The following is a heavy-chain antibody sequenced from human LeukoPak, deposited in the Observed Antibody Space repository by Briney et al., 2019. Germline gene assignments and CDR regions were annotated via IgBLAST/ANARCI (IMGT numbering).Heavy chain of an antibody. CDR3: ARGRGIVVAPAASTRPFDY. J-gene: IGHJ4*02. Sequence: SETLSLTCAVYDGSFSGYYWSWIRQPPGKGLEWIGEINHSGSTNYNPSLKSRVTISVDTSKNQFSLKLSSVTAADTAVYYCARGRGIVVAPAASTRPFDYWGQGTLVTVSS. CDR2: INHSGST. CDR1: DGSFSGYY. D-gene: IGHD2-2*01. V-gene: IGHV4-34*01.